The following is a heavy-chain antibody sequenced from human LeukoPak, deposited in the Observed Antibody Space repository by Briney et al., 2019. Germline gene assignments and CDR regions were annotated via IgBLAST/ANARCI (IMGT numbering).Heavy chain of an antibody. J-gene: IGHJ4*02. Sequence: GSLRLSCAASGFTFSSYSMNWVRQAPGKGLEWVSSISSSSSYIYYAASVKGRFTISRDNAKNSLYLQMNSLRAEDTAVYYCARDKRGLAVANKTDYWGQGTLVTVSS. D-gene: IGHD6-19*01. CDR2: ISSSSSYI. CDR1: GFTFSSYS. V-gene: IGHV3-21*01. CDR3: ARDKRGLAVANKTDY.